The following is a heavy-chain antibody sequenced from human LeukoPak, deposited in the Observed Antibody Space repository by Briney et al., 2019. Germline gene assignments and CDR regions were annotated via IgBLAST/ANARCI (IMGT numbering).Heavy chain of an antibody. J-gene: IGHJ4*02. Sequence: GGSLRLSCAASGFTVSSYGMHWVRQAPGKGLEWVSYISGSSSYTNYADSVKGRFTISRDNAKNSLYLQMNSLRAEDTAVYYCARGDYVDFWGQGTLVTVSS. CDR2: ISGSSSYT. CDR3: ARGDYVDF. V-gene: IGHV3-21*05. CDR1: GFTVSSYG.